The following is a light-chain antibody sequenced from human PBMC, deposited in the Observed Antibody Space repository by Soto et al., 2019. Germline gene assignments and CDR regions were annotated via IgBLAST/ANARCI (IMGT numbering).Light chain of an antibody. J-gene: IGKJ1*01. Sequence: EMVVTQSPATLSVSPGERATLSCRASQSVGINLAWYQHKPGQAPRLLIYGSSTTATGIPARFSGSGSGTEFTKTNSNMESEDFSVFYCQQYDKWSPWTFDQGTKVEIK. CDR2: GSS. CDR1: QSVGIN. V-gene: IGKV3-15*01. CDR3: QQYDKWSPWT.